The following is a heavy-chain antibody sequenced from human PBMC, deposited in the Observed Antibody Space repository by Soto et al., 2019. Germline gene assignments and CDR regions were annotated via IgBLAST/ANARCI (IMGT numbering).Heavy chain of an antibody. CDR1: GFTFSSYG. D-gene: IGHD3-9*01. CDR2: ISYDGSNK. CDR3: AKDEPDYDILTGYYTLDY. J-gene: IGHJ4*02. Sequence: PGGSLRLSCAASGFTFSSYGMHWVRQAPGKGLEWVAVISYDGSNKYYADSVKGRFTISRDNSKNTLYLQMNSLRAEDTAVYYCAKDEPDYDILTGYYTLDYWGQGTLVTVSS. V-gene: IGHV3-30*18.